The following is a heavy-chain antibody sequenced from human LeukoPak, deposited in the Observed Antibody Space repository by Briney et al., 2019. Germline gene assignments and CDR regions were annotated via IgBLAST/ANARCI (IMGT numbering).Heavy chain of an antibody. D-gene: IGHD6-19*01. V-gene: IGHV4-34*01. CDR3: ARVDSSGWYFDY. J-gene: IGHJ4*02. Sequence: PSETLSLTCAVYGGSFSGYYWSWIRQPPGEGLEWIGEINHSGSTNYNPSLKSRVTISVDTSKNQFSLKLSSVTAADTAVYYCARVDSSGWYFDYWGQGTLVTVSS. CDR2: INHSGST. CDR1: GGSFSGYY.